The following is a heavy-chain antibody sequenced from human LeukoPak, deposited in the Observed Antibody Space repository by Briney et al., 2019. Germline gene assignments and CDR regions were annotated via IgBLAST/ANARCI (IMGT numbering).Heavy chain of an antibody. J-gene: IGHJ4*02. V-gene: IGHV1-2*02. CDR3: ARESKPDKNIYGDYTPLDY. CDR1: GYTFTGYY. CDR2: INPNSGGT. Sequence: ASVKVSCKASGYTFTGYYMHWVRQAPGQGLEWMGWINPNSGGTNYAQKFQGRVTMTRDTSISTAYMELSRLRSDDTAVYYCARESKPDKNIYGDYTPLDYWGQGTLVTVSS. D-gene: IGHD4-17*01.